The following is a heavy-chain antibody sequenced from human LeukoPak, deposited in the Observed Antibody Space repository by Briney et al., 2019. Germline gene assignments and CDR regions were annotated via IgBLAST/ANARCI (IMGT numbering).Heavy chain of an antibody. D-gene: IGHD3-10*01. CDR2: IYYSGST. J-gene: IGHJ4*02. V-gene: IGHV4-39*07. CDR1: GVSISSSSYY. Sequence: SETLSLTCTVSGVSISSSSYYWGWLRQPPGKGLEWIGSIYYSGSTYYNPSLKSRVTISVDTSKNQFSLKLSSVTAADTAVYYCARDYYGSGSYYLPPDYWGQGTLVTVSS. CDR3: ARDYYGSGSYYLPPDY.